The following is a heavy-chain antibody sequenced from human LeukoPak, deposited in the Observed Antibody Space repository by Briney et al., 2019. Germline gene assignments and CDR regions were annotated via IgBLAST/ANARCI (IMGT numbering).Heavy chain of an antibody. D-gene: IGHD3-22*01. V-gene: IGHV1-24*01. CDR1: GYTLTELS. CDR2: FDPEDGET. Sequence: ASVKVSCKVSGYTLTELSMHWVRQAPGKGLEWMGGFDPEDGETIYAQKFQGRVTMTEDTSTDTAYMELSSLRSEDTAVYYRATGISSGYYSFDYWGQGTLATVSS. J-gene: IGHJ4*02. CDR3: ATGISSGYYSFDY.